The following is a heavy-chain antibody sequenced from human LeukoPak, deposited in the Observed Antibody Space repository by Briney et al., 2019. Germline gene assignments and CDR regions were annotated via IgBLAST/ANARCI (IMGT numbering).Heavy chain of an antibody. CDR1: GGSISSSSYY. CDR2: IYYSGTT. D-gene: IGHD7-27*01. J-gene: IGHJ4*02. V-gene: IGHV4-39*07. Sequence: PSETLSLTCTVSGGSISSSSYYWGWIRQPPGKGLEWIGTIYYSGTTYYNPSLKSRVTISVDTSKNQFSLKLSSVTAADTAVYYCASRKLGNDYWGQGTLVTVSS. CDR3: ASRKLGNDY.